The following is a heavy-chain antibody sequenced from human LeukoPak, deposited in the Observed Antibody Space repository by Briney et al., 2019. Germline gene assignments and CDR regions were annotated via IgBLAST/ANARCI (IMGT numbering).Heavy chain of an antibody. V-gene: IGHV4-34*01. CDR1: GGSFSGYY. Sequence: SETLSLTCAVYGGSFSGYYWSWIRQPPGKGLEWIGEINHSGSTNCNPSLKSRVTISVDTSKNQFSLKLSSVTAADTAVYYCARRGSSSWYDYWGQGTLVTVSS. CDR2: INHSGST. J-gene: IGHJ4*02. D-gene: IGHD6-13*01. CDR3: ARRGSSSWYDY.